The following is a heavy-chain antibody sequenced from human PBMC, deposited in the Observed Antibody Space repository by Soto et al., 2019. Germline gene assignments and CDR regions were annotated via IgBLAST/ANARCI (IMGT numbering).Heavy chain of an antibody. V-gene: IGHV1-18*01. D-gene: IGHD3-3*01. CDR3: ARLGRGHRFLDRRMGAFDI. CDR1: GYPFTSYG. CDR2: ISAYNGNT. J-gene: IGHJ3*02. Sequence: XSVKVSCNASGYPFTSYGIIWVRQAPGQGLEWMGWISAYNGNTNYAQKLQGRVTMTTDTSTSTAYMELRSLRSDDTAVYYCARLGRGHRFLDRRMGAFDICGQRTMVTVSS.